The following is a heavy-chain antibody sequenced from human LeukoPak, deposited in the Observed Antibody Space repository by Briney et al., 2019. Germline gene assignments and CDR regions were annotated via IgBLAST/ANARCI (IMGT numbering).Heavy chain of an antibody. CDR3: AKAPGPAAVGGFDY. Sequence: GGSLRLSCAASGFTFSSYWMSWIRQAPGKGLEWVSAISGSGDSTYYADSVKGRFTISRDNSKNTLYLQMNSLRVEDTAVYYCAKAPGPAAVGGFDYWGQGTLVTVSS. D-gene: IGHD2-2*01. CDR1: GFTFSSYW. V-gene: IGHV3-23*01. CDR2: ISGSGDST. J-gene: IGHJ4*02.